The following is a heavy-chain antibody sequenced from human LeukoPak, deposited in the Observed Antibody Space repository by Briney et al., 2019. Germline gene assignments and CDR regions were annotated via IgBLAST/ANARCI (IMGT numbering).Heavy chain of an antibody. J-gene: IGHJ4*02. CDR2: IWYDGTNK. D-gene: IGHD6-13*01. CDR3: ARKNVAASDY. V-gene: IGHV3-33*01. Sequence: PGGSLRLSCAASGFTFRSYGMHWVRQAPGKGLEWVAVIWYDGTNKDYAESVKGRFTISRDDSKNTLYLQMNSLRAEDTAVYYCARKNVAASDYWGQGTQVTVSS. CDR1: GFTFRSYG.